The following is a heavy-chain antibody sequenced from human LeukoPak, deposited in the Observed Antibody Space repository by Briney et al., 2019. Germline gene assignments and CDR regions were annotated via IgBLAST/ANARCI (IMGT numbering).Heavy chain of an antibody. CDR3: ARAPLSGTYYTDAFDI. CDR1: GGSISTNNW. Sequence: PETLSLTCAVSGGSISTNNWWTWVRQPPGKGLEWIGEIHHSGSTDYNPSLKSRVTISPDKSKNQFSLTLTSVTAADTAVYFCARAPLSGTYYTDAFDIWGQGTMVTVSS. D-gene: IGHD1-26*01. CDR2: IHHSGST. V-gene: IGHV4-4*01. J-gene: IGHJ3*02.